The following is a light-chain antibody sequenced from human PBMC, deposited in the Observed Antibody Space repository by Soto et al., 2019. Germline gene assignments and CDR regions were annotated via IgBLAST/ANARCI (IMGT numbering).Light chain of an antibody. J-gene: IGLJ3*02. CDR1: SSNIGAGYD. V-gene: IGLV1-40*01. CDR3: QSFDSSLSGWV. Sequence: QSVLTQPPSVSGATGQRVTISCTGSSSNIGAGYDVHWYQQLPGTAPKLLIYSDNSRPSGVPDRFSGSKSGTSASLAITGLQAEDEADYYCQSFDSSLSGWVFGGGTKVTVL. CDR2: SDN.